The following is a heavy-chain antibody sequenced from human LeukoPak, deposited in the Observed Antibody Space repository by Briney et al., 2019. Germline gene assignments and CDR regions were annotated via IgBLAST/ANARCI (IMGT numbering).Heavy chain of an antibody. CDR3: ARDAYYDFWSGYPRYFDY. CDR1: GFSFRSHG. V-gene: IGHV3-7*01. D-gene: IGHD3-3*01. CDR2: IKQDGSEE. J-gene: IGHJ4*02. Sequence: GGSLRLSCASSGFSFRSHGMHWVRQAPGKGLEWVANIKQDGSEEYYVDSVKGRFTISTDNAKNSLYLQMNSLRAEDTAVYYCARDAYYDFWSGYPRYFDYWGQGTLVTVSS.